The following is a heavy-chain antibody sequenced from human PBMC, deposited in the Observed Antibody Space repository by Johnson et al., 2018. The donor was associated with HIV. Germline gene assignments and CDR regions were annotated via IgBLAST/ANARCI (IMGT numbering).Heavy chain of an antibody. D-gene: IGHD2-15*01. Sequence: EVQLVESGGGVVRPGGSLRLSCAASGFTFDDYCMSWVRQAPGKGLEWVSTISNSGGDTYYADSVKGRFTISRDNSKNTLYLQMNGLRADDTAVYYCAKVGGGGFDIWGQGTMVTVCS. CDR1: GFTFDDYC. CDR3: AKVGGGGFDI. CDR2: ISNSGGDT. V-gene: IGHV3-23*04. J-gene: IGHJ3*02.